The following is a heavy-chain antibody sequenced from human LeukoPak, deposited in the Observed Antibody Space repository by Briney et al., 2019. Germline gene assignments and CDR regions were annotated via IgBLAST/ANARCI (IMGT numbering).Heavy chain of an antibody. V-gene: IGHV4-31*03. CDR2: TYYSEST. CDR3: ARAPIYDSGPRWVAEYFQH. CDR1: GGSISSGGYS. D-gene: IGHD4-23*01. Sequence: SETLSLTCTVSGGSISSGGYSCSWVRQHPGRGLEWIGDTYYSESTYYNPSLKSRFTISVDTSKNQLSLKLSSVTAADTAVYYCARAPIYDSGPRWVAEYFQHWRQGTLVSVSS. J-gene: IGHJ1*01.